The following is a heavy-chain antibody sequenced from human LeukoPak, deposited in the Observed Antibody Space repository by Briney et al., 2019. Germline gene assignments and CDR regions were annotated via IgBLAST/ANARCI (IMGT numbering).Heavy chain of an antibody. CDR2: IKQDGSEK. D-gene: IGHD2-2*01. CDR1: GFTFSRYW. Sequence: PGGSLRLSCAASGFTFSRYWMSWVRQAPGKGLEWEANIKQDGSEKYYVDSVKGRFTISRDNAQNSLYPQMNSLKAEDTAVYYCARKQGQIYCSSTSCHVGPFDIWGQGTMVTVSS. J-gene: IGHJ3*02. CDR3: ARKQGQIYCSSTSCHVGPFDI. V-gene: IGHV3-7*01.